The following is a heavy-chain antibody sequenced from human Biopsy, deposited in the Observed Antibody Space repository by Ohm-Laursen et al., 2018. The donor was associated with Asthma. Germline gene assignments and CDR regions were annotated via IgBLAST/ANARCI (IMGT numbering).Heavy chain of an antibody. V-gene: IGHV4-34*01. J-gene: IGHJ6*02. CDR3: ARGPELDV. Sequence: SETLSLTCVVYPGSFSGFFWTWIRQSPGKGPEWIGETNERGVTNNNPSLKSRVIISIDTYWNRVSLKLTSVTAADTAVYYCARGPELDVWGQGTTVTVSS. CDR1: PGSFSGFF. CDR2: TNERGVT.